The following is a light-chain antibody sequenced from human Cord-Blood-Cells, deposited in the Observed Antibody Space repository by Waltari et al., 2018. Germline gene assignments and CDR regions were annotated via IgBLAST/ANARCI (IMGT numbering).Light chain of an antibody. J-gene: IGLJ2*01. V-gene: IGLV2-14*01. CDR3: CAYTSSSTVV. CDR2: AVS. CDR1: SSDVGGFHD. Sequence: SALTQPAPVSGSPGPSIPISCTGTSSDVGGFHDVYWYQQHPGKAPKLMLYAVSNRPSGVSTRFSGSKSGNTAALTISGLQAEDEADYYCCAYTSSSTVVFGGGTKLTVL.